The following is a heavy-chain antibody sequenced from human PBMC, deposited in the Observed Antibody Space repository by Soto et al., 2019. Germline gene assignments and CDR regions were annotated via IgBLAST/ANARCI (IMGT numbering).Heavy chain of an antibody. Sequence: GGSLRLSCAASGFTFSSYGMHWCRQAPGKGLEWVAVISSDVSDKYYADSVKGRFTISRDNSKNTLYVQLNRMRAEATALYYCARDRLYGAGLIDVWGQGTTVTVSS. CDR3: ARDRLYGAGLIDV. V-gene: IGHV3-30-3*01. D-gene: IGHD3-10*01. CDR1: GFTFSSYG. CDR2: ISSDVSDK. J-gene: IGHJ6*02.